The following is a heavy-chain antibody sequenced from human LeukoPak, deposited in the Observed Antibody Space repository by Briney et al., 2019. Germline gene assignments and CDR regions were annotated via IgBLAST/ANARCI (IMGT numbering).Heavy chain of an antibody. D-gene: IGHD6-19*01. J-gene: IGHJ5*01. V-gene: IGHV1-18*01. CDR1: GGTFSSYA. Sequence: ASVKVSCKASGGTFSSYAISWVRQAPGQGLEWMGGINTNNGYTHYAQRLQGRLTMTTDTSTNTAYMELRSLTSDDTAMYYCARNSSNWYDFWGQGTLVTVSS. CDR3: ARNSSNWYDF. CDR2: INTNNGYT.